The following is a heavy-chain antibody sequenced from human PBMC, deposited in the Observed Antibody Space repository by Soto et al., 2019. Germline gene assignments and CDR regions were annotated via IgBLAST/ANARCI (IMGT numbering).Heavy chain of an antibody. CDR2: IYYSGST. Sequence: QVQLQESGPGLVKPSETLSLTCTDSGDSISHYYWSWIRQPPGQGLEWIGNIYYSGSTNYNPSLTSRVTISVDTSQNQFSLKLSSVTAADTAVYYCARHYGDDYGDLNDAFDVWGQGTMVTVSS. CDR1: GDSISHYY. V-gene: IGHV4-59*08. D-gene: IGHD4-17*01. CDR3: ARHYGDDYGDLNDAFDV. J-gene: IGHJ3*01.